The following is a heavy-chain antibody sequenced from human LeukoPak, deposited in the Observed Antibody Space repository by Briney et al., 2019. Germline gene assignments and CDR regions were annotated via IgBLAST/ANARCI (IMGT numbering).Heavy chain of an antibody. CDR1: GGYIRSYY. V-gene: IGHV4-59*01. D-gene: IGHD6-13*01. Sequence: SETLSLTCTVSGGYIRSYYWSWIRQPPGKGLEWIGYIYYSGSTNYNPSLKSRVTISVDTSKKQLSLKLSSVTAADTAVYYCARVYYSSSYDYWYFDLWGRGTLVTVSS. CDR2: IYYSGST. CDR3: ARVYYSSSYDYWYFDL. J-gene: IGHJ2*01.